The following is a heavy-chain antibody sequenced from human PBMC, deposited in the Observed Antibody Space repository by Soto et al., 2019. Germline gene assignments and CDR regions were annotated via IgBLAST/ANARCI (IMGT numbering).Heavy chain of an antibody. D-gene: IGHD3-10*01. CDR1: GYTFTSYG. CDR3: ARDKAYYYGSGSYYTAEDYYYGMDV. J-gene: IGHJ6*02. CDR2: ISAYNGNT. Sequence: QVQLVQSGAEVKKPGASVKVSCKASGYTFTSYGISWVRQAPGQGLEWMGWISAYNGNTNYAQKLQGRVTMTTDTSPSTAYMELRSLRSDDTAVYYCARDKAYYYGSGSYYTAEDYYYGMDVWGQGTTVTVSS. V-gene: IGHV1-18*01.